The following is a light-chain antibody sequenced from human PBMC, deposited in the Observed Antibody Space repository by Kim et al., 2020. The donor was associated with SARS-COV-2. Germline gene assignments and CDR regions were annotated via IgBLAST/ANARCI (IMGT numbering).Light chain of an antibody. J-gene: IGLJ2*01. V-gene: IGLV3-21*04. Sequence: SYELTQPPSVSVAPGKTARITCGGTSIGSKSVHWCQQKPGQAPVLVISYDSVRPSGIPERFSGSNSGNTATVTISRVEAGDEADYYCQVWDSSDDHRVVFGGGTKVTVL. CDR1: SIGSKS. CDR3: QVWDSSDDHRVV. CDR2: YDS.